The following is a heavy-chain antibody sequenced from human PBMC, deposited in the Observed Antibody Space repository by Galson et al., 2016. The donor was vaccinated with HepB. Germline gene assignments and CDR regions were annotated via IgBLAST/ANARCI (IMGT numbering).Heavy chain of an antibody. CDR2: IIPIFGTA. V-gene: IGHV1-69*13. CDR3: AREISNSTYYNDLDAFDI. CDR1: GGTFSSYA. Sequence: SVKVSCKASGGTFSSYAISWVRQAPGQGLGWMGGIIPIFGTANYAQKFQGRVTITADESTSTAYMELSSLRSEDTAVYYCAREISNSTYYNDLDAFDIWGQGTMVTVSS. J-gene: IGHJ3*02. D-gene: IGHD2/OR15-2a*01.